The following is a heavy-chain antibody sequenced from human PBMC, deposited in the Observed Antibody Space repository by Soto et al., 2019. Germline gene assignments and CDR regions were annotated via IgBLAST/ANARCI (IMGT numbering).Heavy chain of an antibody. CDR1: GFTFSSYG. Sequence: QVQLVESGGGVDQPGRSLRLSCAASGFTFSSYGMHWVRQAPGKGLEWVAVIWYDGSNKYYADSVKGRFTISRDNSKNTLYLQMNSLRAEDTSVYYCARHNNPSYYYGSGNNAFDIWGQGTMVTVSS. CDR3: ARHNNPSYYYGSGNNAFDI. J-gene: IGHJ3*02. V-gene: IGHV3-33*01. CDR2: IWYDGSNK. D-gene: IGHD3-10*01.